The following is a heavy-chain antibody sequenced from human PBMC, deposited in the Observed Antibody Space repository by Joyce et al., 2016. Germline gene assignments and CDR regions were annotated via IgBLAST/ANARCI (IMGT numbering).Heavy chain of an antibody. J-gene: IGHJ4*02. Sequence: VQLVQSGGGVVQPGGSLSISCAASGFVFSAHGMHWVRQAPGKGLEWVALVWYQGSTTLYADSVKGRFTISRDNSKDSLYLQMDSLRAEDTAMYYCARDGYNVNYFDYWGQGSLVTVSS. CDR2: VWYQGSTT. V-gene: IGHV3-33*01. CDR3: ARDGYNVNYFDY. CDR1: GFVFSAHG. D-gene: IGHD5-24*01.